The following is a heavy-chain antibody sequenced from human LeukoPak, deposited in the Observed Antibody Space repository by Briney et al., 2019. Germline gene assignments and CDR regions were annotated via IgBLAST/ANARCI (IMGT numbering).Heavy chain of an antibody. J-gene: IGHJ3*02. CDR3: ARRYYSGSGSHNNAFDI. D-gene: IGHD3-10*01. CDR1: GYSSFSYW. Sequence: GESLMISCKGYGYSSFSYWIAWVRQPARKRLVWMGVIYHRDSRTTYSPSFQGQVTISADKSISTAYLQWSSLKASDTAMYYCARRYYSGSGSHNNAFDIWGQGTMVTVSS. CDR2: IYHRDSRT. V-gene: IGHV5-51*01.